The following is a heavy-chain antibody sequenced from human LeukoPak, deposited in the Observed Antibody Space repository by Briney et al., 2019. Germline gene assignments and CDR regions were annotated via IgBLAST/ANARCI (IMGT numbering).Heavy chain of an antibody. D-gene: IGHD2-15*01. J-gene: IGHJ6*03. CDR3: ARIQRVRPKYCSGGSCYQVTYYYYYMDV. CDR2: INHSGST. V-gene: IGHV4-34*01. CDR1: GGSFSGYY. Sequence: PSETLSLTCAVYGGSFSGYYWSWIRQPPGKGLEWIGEINHSGSTNYNPSLKSRVTISVDTSKNQFSLKLNSVTAADTAVYYCARIQRVRPKYCSGGSCYQVTYYYYYMDVWGKGTTVTVSS.